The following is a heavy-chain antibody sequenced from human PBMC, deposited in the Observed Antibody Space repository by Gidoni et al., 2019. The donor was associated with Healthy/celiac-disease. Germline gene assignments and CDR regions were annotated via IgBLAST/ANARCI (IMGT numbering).Heavy chain of an antibody. V-gene: IGHV4-31*03. Sequence: QVQLQESGPGLVKPSQTLSLTCTVSGGSISSGGYYWSWIRQHPGKGLEWIGYIYYSGSTYYNPSLKSRVTISVDTSKNQFSLKLSSVTAADTAVYYCARERWRREDTAMTYFDYWGQGTLVTVSS. CDR3: ARERWRREDTAMTYFDY. CDR1: GGSISSGGYY. J-gene: IGHJ4*02. D-gene: IGHD5-18*01. CDR2: IYYSGST.